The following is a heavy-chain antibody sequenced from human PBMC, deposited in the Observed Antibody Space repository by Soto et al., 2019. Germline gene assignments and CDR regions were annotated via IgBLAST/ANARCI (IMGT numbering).Heavy chain of an antibody. J-gene: IGHJ4*02. Sequence: QLQESGPGLVKSSETMSLTCTASGASISSSYWCWVRQPPGKGLEWIGHIYNGESTNYNTSLMCRIAISVASSKDRVSLTLGSVTAADSGVYYCAQSHGRPRFDFLGEGTLVTVSS. CDR1: GASISSSY. CDR2: IYNGEST. V-gene: IGHV4-59*01. CDR3: AQSHGRPRFDF.